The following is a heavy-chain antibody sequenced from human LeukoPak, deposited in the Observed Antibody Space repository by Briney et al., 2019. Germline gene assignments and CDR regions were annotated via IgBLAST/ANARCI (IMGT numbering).Heavy chain of an antibody. D-gene: IGHD6-19*01. CDR2: ISWDGGST. Sequence: GGSLRLSCAASGFTFDDYAMHWVRQAPGKGLEWVSLISWDGGSTYYADSVKGRFTISRDNSKNSLYLQMNSLRAEDTALYYCAKDISSVAVADFYYYGMDVWGQGTTVTVSS. CDR3: AKDISSVAVADFYYYGMDV. J-gene: IGHJ6*02. CDR1: GFTFDDYA. V-gene: IGHV3-43D*03.